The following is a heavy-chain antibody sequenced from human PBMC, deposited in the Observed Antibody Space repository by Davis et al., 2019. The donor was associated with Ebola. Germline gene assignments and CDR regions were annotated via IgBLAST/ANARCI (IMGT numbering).Heavy chain of an antibody. CDR1: GFTFSNYN. J-gene: IGHJ5*02. CDR3: AQDSYP. CDR2: ISVSGKT. Sequence: GESLKISCAASGFTFSNYNMSWVRQAPGKGLEWVSVISVSGKTYYAGAVKGRFTISRDNSRSTLYLQMNSLRVEDTAIYYCAQDSYPWGQGTLVTVSS. V-gene: IGHV3-23*01.